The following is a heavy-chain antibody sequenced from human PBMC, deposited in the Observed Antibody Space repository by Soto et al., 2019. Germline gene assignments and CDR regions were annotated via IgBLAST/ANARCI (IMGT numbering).Heavy chain of an antibody. J-gene: IGHJ3*02. V-gene: IGHV1-69*02. CDR3: ASLPVAHVVFDI. D-gene: IGHD6-19*01. Sequence: QVQLVQSGAEVKKPGSSVKVSCKASGGTFSRYTISWVRQAPGQGLEWMGRIIPILGIAKYAQKFQGRVTITAVKSTSTAYMDLSSLRSEDTAVYYCASLPVAHVVFDIRGQGTMVTVSS. CDR1: GGTFSRYT. CDR2: IIPILGIA.